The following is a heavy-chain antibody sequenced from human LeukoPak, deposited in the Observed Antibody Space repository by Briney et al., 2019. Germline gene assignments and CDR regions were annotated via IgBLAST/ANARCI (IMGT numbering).Heavy chain of an antibody. Sequence: PGGSLRLSCAASGFTFSDYYMSWIRQAPGKGLEWVSYISSSGSTIYYADSVTGRFTISRDNNNNTMYLQMNNLTVDDTAVYYCAKPSYMFAPGIRSCFDCWGQGTLVTVSS. D-gene: IGHD3-10*02. CDR3: AKPSYMFAPGIRSCFDC. V-gene: IGHV3-11*04. CDR1: GFTFSDYY. J-gene: IGHJ4*02. CDR2: ISSSGSTI.